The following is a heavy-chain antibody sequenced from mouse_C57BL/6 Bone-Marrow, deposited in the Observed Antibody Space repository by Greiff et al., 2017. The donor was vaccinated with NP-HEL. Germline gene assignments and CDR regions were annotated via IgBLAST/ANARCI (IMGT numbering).Heavy chain of an antibody. CDR3: ARDGSSHFAY. V-gene: IGHV5-12*01. J-gene: IGHJ3*01. CDR2: ISNGGGST. Sequence: EVMLVESGGGLVQPGGSLKLSCAASGFTFSDYYMYWVRQTPEKRLEWVAYISNGGGSTYYPDTVKGRFTISRDNAKNTQYLQMSRLKSEDTAMYYCARDGSSHFAYWGQGTLVTVSA. D-gene: IGHD1-1*01. CDR1: GFTFSDYY.